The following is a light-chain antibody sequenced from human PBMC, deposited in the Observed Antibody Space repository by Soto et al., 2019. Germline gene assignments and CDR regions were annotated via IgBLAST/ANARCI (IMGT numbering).Light chain of an antibody. CDR1: SSDVGGYGY. CDR3: SSYTSGSTYV. Sequence: QSALTQPASVSGSPGQSITISCTGTSSDVGGYGYVSWYQQHPGKAPKLMIYEVSNRPSGVSNRFSGSKSGNTASLTISGLQAEDEADYYCSSYTSGSTYVFGPGTKVTVL. J-gene: IGLJ1*01. V-gene: IGLV2-14*01. CDR2: EVS.